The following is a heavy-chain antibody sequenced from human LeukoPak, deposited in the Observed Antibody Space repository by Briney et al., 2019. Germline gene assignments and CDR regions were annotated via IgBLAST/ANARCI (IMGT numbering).Heavy chain of an antibody. Sequence: GGSLRLSCAASGFTFSDYGMHWVRQAPGKGLEWVALISYDGGNKFYADSVRDRFTISRDNSKNTLFLQMNSLGIEDTAVYYCAKVFEVRGARRPKDYWGQGTLVIVSS. V-gene: IGHV3-30*18. J-gene: IGHJ4*02. D-gene: IGHD3-10*01. CDR2: ISYDGGNK. CDR3: AKVFEVRGARRPKDY. CDR1: GFTFSDYG.